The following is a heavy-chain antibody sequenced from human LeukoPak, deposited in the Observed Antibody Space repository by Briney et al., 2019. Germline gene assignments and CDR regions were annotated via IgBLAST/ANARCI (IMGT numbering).Heavy chain of an antibody. CDR3: ASDPRRIAARGENWFDP. Sequence: GESLKISCKGSGYSFTSYWIGWVRQMPGKGLEWVGIIYPGDSDTRYSPSFQGQVTISADKSISTAYLQWSSLKASDTAMYYCASDPRRIAARGENWFDPWGQGTLVTVSS. CDR1: GYSFTSYW. V-gene: IGHV5-51*01. J-gene: IGHJ5*02. CDR2: IYPGDSDT. D-gene: IGHD6-6*01.